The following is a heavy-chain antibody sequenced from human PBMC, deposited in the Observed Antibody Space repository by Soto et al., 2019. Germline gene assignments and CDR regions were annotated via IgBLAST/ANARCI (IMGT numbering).Heavy chain of an antibody. J-gene: IGHJ5*02. CDR1: GLTFSSYG. D-gene: IGHD4-17*01. V-gene: IGHV3-30*18. CDR2: ISYDGSNK. CDR3: AKDLSRGDDGGKVSPLNWCDP. Sequence: PGGSLRPSCAASGLTFSSYGMHWVRQAPGKGRAWVAVISYDGSNKYYADSVKGRFTISRDNSKNTLYLQRNSLRAEATAVYYGAKDLSRGDDGGKVSPLNWCDPWGQGT.